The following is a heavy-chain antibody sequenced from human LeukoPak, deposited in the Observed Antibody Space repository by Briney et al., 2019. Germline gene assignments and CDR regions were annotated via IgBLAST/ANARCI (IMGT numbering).Heavy chain of an antibody. Sequence: GGSLRLSCAPSGFTFSNYGMHWVRQAPGKGLEWVAVIWYDGSNKYYADSVKGRFTISRDNSKNTLYLQMNSPRAEDTAVYYCARSLERDYHGSNYYMNNWFDPWGQGTLVTVSS. D-gene: IGHD3-10*01. V-gene: IGHV3-33*01. CDR3: ARSLERDYHGSNYYMNNWFDP. CDR2: IWYDGSNK. CDR1: GFTFSNYG. J-gene: IGHJ5*02.